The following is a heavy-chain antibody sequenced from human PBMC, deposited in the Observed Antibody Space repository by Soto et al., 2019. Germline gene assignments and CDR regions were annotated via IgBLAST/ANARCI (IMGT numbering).Heavy chain of an antibody. D-gene: IGHD2-2*01. CDR3: ARDGRYIVLVTADSNPWSYYYGMDV. V-gene: IGHV3-9*01. J-gene: IGHJ6*02. Sequence: GGSLRLSCAASGFTFDDYAMYWVRQGPGKGLEWVSGISWDSGRIGYADSVKGRFTISRDNAKNSLYLQMNSLRAEDTAVYYCARDGRYIVLVTADSNPWSYYYGMDVWGQGNTVTVSS. CDR2: ISWDSGRI. CDR1: GFTFDDYA.